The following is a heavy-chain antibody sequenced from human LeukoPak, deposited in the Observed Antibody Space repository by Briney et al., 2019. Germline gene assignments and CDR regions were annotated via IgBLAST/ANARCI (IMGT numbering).Heavy chain of an antibody. J-gene: IGHJ4*02. Sequence: GGSLRLSCAASGFTFNSHAMSWVRQAPGKGLEWVSAISCSSGSTYYADSVKGRFTISRDNSRNTLYLQMNSLRADDTAVYYCAKSRPMAYYFDYWGQGTLVTVSS. V-gene: IGHV3-23*01. D-gene: IGHD5-24*01. CDR1: GFTFNSHA. CDR3: AKSRPMAYYFDY. CDR2: ISCSSGST.